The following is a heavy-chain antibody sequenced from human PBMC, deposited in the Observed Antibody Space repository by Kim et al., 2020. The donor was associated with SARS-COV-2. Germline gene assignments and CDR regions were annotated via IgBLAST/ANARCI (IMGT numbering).Heavy chain of an antibody. Sequence: GGSLRLSCAASGFTFSSYSMNWVRQAPGKGLEWVSSISSSSSYIYYADSVKGRFTISRDNAKNSLYLQMNSLRAEDTAVYYCAREGDDFWSGYLRCGMDVWGQGTTVTVSS. J-gene: IGHJ6*02. CDR2: ISSSSSYI. D-gene: IGHD3-3*01. V-gene: IGHV3-21*01. CDR1: GFTFSSYS. CDR3: AREGDDFWSGYLRCGMDV.